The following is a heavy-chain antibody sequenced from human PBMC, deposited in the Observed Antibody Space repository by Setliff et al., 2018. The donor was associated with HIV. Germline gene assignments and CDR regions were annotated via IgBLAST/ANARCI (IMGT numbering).Heavy chain of an antibody. J-gene: IGHJ3*02. CDR1: GYTFTNYA. CDR2: INPGNGNT. D-gene: IGHD2-21*02. CDR3: ARGPIGGDDAFDI. V-gene: IGHV1-3*01. Sequence: ASVKVSCKASGYTFTNYAIHWVRQAPGQRLEWMGWINPGNGNTKYSQKFQGRVTITRDTSATTAYMELSSLRSEDTAIFYCARGPIGGDDAFDIWGQGTMVTVSS.